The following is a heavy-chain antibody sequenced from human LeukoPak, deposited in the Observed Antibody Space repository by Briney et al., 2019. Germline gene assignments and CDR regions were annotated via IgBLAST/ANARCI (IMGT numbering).Heavy chain of an antibody. J-gene: IGHJ5*02. Sequence: DSLKISCKGSGYSFTSYWIGWVRQMPGKGLEWMGIIYPGDSDTRYSPFFQGQVTISADKSISTAYLQWSSLKASDTAMYYCARIRFGELPNNWFDPWGQGTLVTVSS. CDR3: ARIRFGELPNNWFDP. CDR1: GYSFTSYW. CDR2: IYPGDSDT. V-gene: IGHV5-51*01. D-gene: IGHD3-10*01.